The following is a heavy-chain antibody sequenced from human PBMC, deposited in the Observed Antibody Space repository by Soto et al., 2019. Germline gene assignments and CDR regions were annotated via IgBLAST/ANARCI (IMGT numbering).Heavy chain of an antibody. J-gene: IGHJ6*02. D-gene: IGHD4-17*01. V-gene: IGHV3-30*18. CDR1: GFTFSTYG. CDR3: AKDLQSYGDYDYYCYGMDV. CDR2: ISYDGTNK. Sequence: QVQLVESGGGEVQPGRSLTISCAASGFTFSTYGMHWVRQTPGKGLEWVAVISYDGTNKFYSDSVKGRFTISRDNFKNTLTLQMNSPRAYDTAVFSCAKDLQSYGDYDYYCYGMDVWGLGTRVTVSS.